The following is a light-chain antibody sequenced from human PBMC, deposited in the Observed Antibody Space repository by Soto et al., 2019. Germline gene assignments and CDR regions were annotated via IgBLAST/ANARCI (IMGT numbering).Light chain of an antibody. Sequence: QSALTQPASVSGSPGQSITISCTGTNSDVGAHNLVSWYQHHPGKAPRLMISEVTNRPSGVSNRFSASKSGNTASLTISGLQAEDEADYYCSSYRNTITVFGGGTKLTVL. CDR2: EVT. CDR3: SSYRNTITV. J-gene: IGLJ3*02. V-gene: IGLV2-14*01. CDR1: NSDVGAHNL.